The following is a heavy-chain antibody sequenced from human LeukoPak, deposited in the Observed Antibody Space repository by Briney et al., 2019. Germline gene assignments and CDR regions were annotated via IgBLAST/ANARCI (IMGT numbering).Heavy chain of an antibody. CDR1: GFTFSSYS. Sequence: KAGGSLRLSCAASGFTFSSYSMNWVRQAPGKGLEWVSSISSSSSYIYYADSVKGRFTISRDNAKNSLYLQMNSLRAEDTAVYYCARDSVVATIVDWFDPWGQGTLVTVSS. J-gene: IGHJ5*02. V-gene: IGHV3-21*01. CDR3: ARDSVVATIVDWFDP. D-gene: IGHD5-12*01. CDR2: ISSSSSYI.